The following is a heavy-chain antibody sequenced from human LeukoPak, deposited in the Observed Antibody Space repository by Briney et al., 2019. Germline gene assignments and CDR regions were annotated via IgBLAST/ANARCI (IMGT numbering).Heavy chain of an antibody. CDR3: ARASGSYYGSGSYYFDY. D-gene: IGHD3-10*01. CDR2: IFYTGGT. J-gene: IGHJ4*02. Sequence: SETLSLTCTVSGGFISNYYWNWIRQPPGKGLEWIGYIFYTGGTNYNPSLKSRVTISEDTSKNQFYLKLTSVTAADTAMYYCARASGSYYGSGSYYFDYWGQGTLVTVSS. CDR1: GGFISNYY. V-gene: IGHV4-59*01.